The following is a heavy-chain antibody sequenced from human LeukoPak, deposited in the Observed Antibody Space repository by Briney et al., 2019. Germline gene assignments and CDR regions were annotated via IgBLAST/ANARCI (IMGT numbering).Heavy chain of an antibody. D-gene: IGHD2-15*01. CDR2: IYTSGST. Sequence: PSETLSLICTVSGGSISSYNWSWIRQPAGKVLEWIGRIYTSGSTNYNPSLKSRVTMSVDTSKNQFSLKLSSVTAADTAVYYCARVGYCSGGSCFDYWGQGTLVTVSS. CDR3: ARVGYCSGGSCFDY. V-gene: IGHV4-4*07. CDR1: GGSISSYN. J-gene: IGHJ4*02.